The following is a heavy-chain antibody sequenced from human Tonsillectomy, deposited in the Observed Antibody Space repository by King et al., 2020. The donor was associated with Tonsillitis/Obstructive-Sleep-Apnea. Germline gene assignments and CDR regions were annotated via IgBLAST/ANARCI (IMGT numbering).Heavy chain of an antibody. V-gene: IGHV3-30*04. CDR2: ISYDGSNK. Sequence: VQLVESGGGVVQPGRSLRLSCAASGFTFSSYAIHWGRQAPGKGLEWVAVISYDGSNKYYADSVKGRFTISRDNSKNTLYLQMNRLGAEDTAVYYCARGPITGDYYTTYYYYYYMDVWGKGTTVTVSS. J-gene: IGHJ6*03. CDR3: ARGPITGDYYTTYYYYYYMDV. D-gene: IGHD3-3*01. CDR1: GFTFSSYA.